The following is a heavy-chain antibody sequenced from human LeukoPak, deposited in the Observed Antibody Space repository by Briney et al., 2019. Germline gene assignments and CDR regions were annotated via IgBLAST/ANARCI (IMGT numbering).Heavy chain of an antibody. Sequence: PGGSLRLSCAASGFTFSSYDMSWVRQAPGKGLEWVSAISGSGGSTYYADSVKGRFTISRDNSKNTLYLQMNSLRAEDTAVYYCAKDRHGDRGYFDYWGQGTLVTVSS. CDR2: ISGSGGST. V-gene: IGHV3-23*01. CDR1: GFTFSSYD. D-gene: IGHD4-17*01. CDR3: AKDRHGDRGYFDY. J-gene: IGHJ4*02.